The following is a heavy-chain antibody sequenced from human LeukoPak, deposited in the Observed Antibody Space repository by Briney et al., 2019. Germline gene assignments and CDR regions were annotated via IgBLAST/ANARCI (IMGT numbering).Heavy chain of an antibody. CDR1: GYTFTSYD. D-gene: IGHD6-13*01. Sequence: ASVKVSCKASGYTFTSYDINWVRQATGQGLEWMGRMNPNSGNTGYAQKFQGRVTITRNTSISTAYMELSSLRSEDTAVYYCARGSESAAAADHWGQGTLVTVSS. J-gene: IGHJ5*02. CDR2: MNPNSGNT. V-gene: IGHV1-8*03. CDR3: ARGSESAAAADH.